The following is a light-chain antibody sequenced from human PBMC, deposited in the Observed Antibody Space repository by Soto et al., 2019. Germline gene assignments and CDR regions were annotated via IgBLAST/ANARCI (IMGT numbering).Light chain of an antibody. CDR2: VTS. Sequence: EILLTQSPGTLSLSPGERATLSCRASQSVTNGYLAWYQQRPGQAPRLLIHVTSSRATGIPDRFSGRGSGTDFTLTINRLDAEDFAVYYCQQYGSPLTFGGGTKVEI. CDR1: QSVTNGY. CDR3: QQYGSPLT. J-gene: IGKJ4*01. V-gene: IGKV3-20*01.